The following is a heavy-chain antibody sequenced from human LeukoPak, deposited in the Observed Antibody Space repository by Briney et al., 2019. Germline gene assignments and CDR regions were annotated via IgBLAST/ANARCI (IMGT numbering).Heavy chain of an antibody. V-gene: IGHV1-46*01. J-gene: IGHJ4*02. CDR2: INPSGGST. D-gene: IGHD3-22*01. Sequence: ASVKVSCKASGYTFTSYYMHWVRQAPGQGLEWMGIINPSGGSTSYAQKFQGRVTMTRDTSTSTVYMELSSLRSEDTAVYYCARANNYDSSGYYTYPVLYWGQGTLVTVSS. CDR3: ARANNYDSSGYYTYPVLY. CDR1: GYTFTSYY.